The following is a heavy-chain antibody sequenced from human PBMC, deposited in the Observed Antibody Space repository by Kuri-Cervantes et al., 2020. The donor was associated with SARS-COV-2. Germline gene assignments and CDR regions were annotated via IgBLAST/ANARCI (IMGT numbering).Heavy chain of an antibody. CDR3: ARETYYYDSSGYYYLYGMDV. V-gene: IGHV4-59*01. CDR1: GGSISSYY. Sequence: GSLRLSCTVSGGSISSYYWSWIRQPPGKGLEWIGYIYYSGSTNYNSSLKSRVTISVDTPKNQFSLKLSSVTAADTAVYYCARETYYYDSSGYYYLYGMDVWGQGTTVTVSS. J-gene: IGHJ6*02. D-gene: IGHD3-22*01. CDR2: IYYSGST.